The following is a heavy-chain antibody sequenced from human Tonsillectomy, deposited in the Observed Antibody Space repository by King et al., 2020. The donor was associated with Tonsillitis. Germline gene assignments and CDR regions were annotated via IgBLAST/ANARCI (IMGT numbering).Heavy chain of an antibody. D-gene: IGHD6-19*01. V-gene: IGHV3-9*01. Sequence: VQLVESGGGLVQPDRSLRLSCAASGFTFDDHAMHWVRQVPGKGLEWVSGISWNSGSIGYADSVKRRFTISRDNAKNSLYLQMNSLRGEDTALYYCAKDIGVAGSYYYYAMDVWGQGTTVTVSS. CDR1: GFTFDDHA. CDR2: ISWNSGSI. J-gene: IGHJ6*02. CDR3: AKDIGVAGSYYYYAMDV.